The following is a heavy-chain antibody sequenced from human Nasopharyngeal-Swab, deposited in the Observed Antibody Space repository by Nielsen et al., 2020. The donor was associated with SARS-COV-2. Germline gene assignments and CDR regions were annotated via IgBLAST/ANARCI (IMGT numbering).Heavy chain of an antibody. CDR2: IYPGDSDT. D-gene: IGHD6-19*01. J-gene: IGHJ4*02. V-gene: IGHV5-51*01. Sequence: GGSLRLSCKGSGYSFTSYWIGWVRQMPGKGLEWMGIIYPGDSDTRYSPSFQGQVTISADKSISTAYLQWSSLKASDTAIYYCARPYSSDWSRIDYWGQGTLVTVSS. CDR3: ARPYSSDWSRIDY. CDR1: GYSFTSYW.